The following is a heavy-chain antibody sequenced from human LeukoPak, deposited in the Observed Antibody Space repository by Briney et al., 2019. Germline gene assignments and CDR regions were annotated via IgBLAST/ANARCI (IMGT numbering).Heavy chain of an antibody. D-gene: IGHD6-19*01. CDR1: GGTFSSYA. CDR2: IIPIFGTA. V-gene: IGHV1-69*05. Sequence: SSVKVSCKASGGTFSSYAISWVRQAPGQGLEWMGRIIPIFGTANYAQKFQGRVTITTDESTSTAYMELSSLRSDDTAVYYCARGDSSGWYGYDYWGQGNLVTVSS. CDR3: ARGDSSGWYGYDY. J-gene: IGHJ4*02.